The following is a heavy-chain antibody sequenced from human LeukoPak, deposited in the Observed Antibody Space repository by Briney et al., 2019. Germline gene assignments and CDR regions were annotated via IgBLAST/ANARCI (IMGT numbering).Heavy chain of an antibody. CDR1: GYTFTSYA. CDR2: INTDTGNP. Sequence: ASVKVSCKASGYTFTSYAISWVRQAPGQGLEWMGWINTDTGNPTYAQGFTGRFVFSLDTSVSTAYLQIGSLKADETAVYYCARGRYCGGVSSYGDYWARGSLVTVP. D-gene: IGHD2-15*01. V-gene: IGHV7-4-1*01. J-gene: IGHJ4*02. CDR3: ARGRYCGGVSSYGDY.